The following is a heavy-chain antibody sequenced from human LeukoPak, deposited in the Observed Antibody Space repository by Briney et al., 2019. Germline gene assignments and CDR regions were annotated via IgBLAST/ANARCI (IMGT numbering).Heavy chain of an antibody. CDR2: INQGGSVQ. CDR1: GFTFRSYW. CDR3: ARVEYSGWNLEY. D-gene: IGHD5-12*01. J-gene: IGHJ4*02. V-gene: IGHV3-7*01. Sequence: GGSPRLSCAASGFTFRSYWMSWVRQAPGKGLEWVANINQGGSVQYYMDSVKGRFTISRDDAKNSLYVQVNSLRDEDTAVYYCARVEYSGWNLEYWGQGTLVTVSS.